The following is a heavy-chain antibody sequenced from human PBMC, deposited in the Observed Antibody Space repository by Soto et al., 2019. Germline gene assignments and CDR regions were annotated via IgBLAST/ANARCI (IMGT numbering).Heavy chain of an antibody. CDR2: IVVIGGDI. D-gene: IGHD1-26*01. CDR3: AKDLIANNGVWEPFDM. CDR1: GSNFPAYA. J-gene: IGHJ3*02. V-gene: IGHV3-23*01. Sequence: EVQLLESGVGLIQPGGSLRPAGAAPGSNFPAYAMNWGHQAPGKGLHWVAGIVVIGGDINYADSVRGRFTVSRDNSRNTLFLQMTSLRDEDTAVYFCAKDLIANNGVWEPFDMWGRGTKVTVSS.